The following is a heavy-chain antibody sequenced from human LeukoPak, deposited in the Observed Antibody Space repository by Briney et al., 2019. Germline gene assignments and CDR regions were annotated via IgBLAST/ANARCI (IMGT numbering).Heavy chain of an antibody. J-gene: IGHJ3*02. CDR1: GFTFSTYG. V-gene: IGHV3-21*01. Sequence: GGSLRLSCAASGFTFSTYGIHWVRQAPGKGLEWVSSISSSSSYIYYADSVKGRFTISRDNAKNSLYLQMNSLRAEDTAVYYCARDGRDGYVNAFDIWGQGTMVTVSS. CDR3: ARDGRDGYVNAFDI. CDR2: ISSSSSYI. D-gene: IGHD5-24*01.